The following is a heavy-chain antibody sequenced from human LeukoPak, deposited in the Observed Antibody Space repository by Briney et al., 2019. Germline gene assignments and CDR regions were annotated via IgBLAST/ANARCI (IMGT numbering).Heavy chain of an antibody. CDR1: GFTFSSYS. CDR2: ISSSSSTI. J-gene: IGHJ4*02. D-gene: IGHD2-15*01. V-gene: IGHV3-48*01. CDR3: ASTRYCSGGSCSEGVDY. Sequence: GGSLRLSCAASGFTFSSYSMNWVRQAPGKGLEWVSYISSSSSTIYYADSVKGRFTISRDNAKNSLYLQMNSLRADDTAVYYCASTRYCSGGSCSEGVDYWGQGTLVTVSS.